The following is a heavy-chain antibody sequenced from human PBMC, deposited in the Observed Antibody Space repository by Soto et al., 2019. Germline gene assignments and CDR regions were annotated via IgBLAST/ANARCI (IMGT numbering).Heavy chain of an antibody. CDR2: VIPILNSP. V-gene: IGHV1-69*01. J-gene: IGHJ6*02. CDR3: AREAPDCTSATCPKFYDMDV. D-gene: IGHD2-21*01. Sequence: QVQLVQSGAEVKKPGSSVKVSCKASGGTFGSYAITWVRRSPGQGLEWLGGVIPILNSPSYAQTFQARVVITADEITNTAYMELNSLRFDDTAVYYCAREAPDCTSATCPKFYDMDVWGQGTTVTVAS. CDR1: GGTFGSYA.